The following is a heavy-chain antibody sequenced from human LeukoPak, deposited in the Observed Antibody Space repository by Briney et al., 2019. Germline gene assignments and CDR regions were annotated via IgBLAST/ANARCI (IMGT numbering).Heavy chain of an antibody. Sequence: PGGSLRLSCAASGFTFASYGMSWVRQAAGKGLEWVSTISGSGGSTYYADSVKGRFTVSRDNSDNTLYLQMNSLRAEDTALYYCAKNSGGDCYSSLDYWGQGTLVTVSS. CDR2: ISGSGGST. CDR3: AKNSGGDCYSSLDY. J-gene: IGHJ4*02. D-gene: IGHD2-21*02. V-gene: IGHV3-23*01. CDR1: GFTFASYG.